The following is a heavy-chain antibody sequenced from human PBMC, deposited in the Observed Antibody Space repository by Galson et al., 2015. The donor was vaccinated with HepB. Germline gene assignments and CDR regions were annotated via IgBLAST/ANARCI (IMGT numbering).Heavy chain of an antibody. CDR1: GFTFSSYA. CDR2: LTGSGRTT. CDR3: ARESRGCGGDCYSLVDS. Sequence: SLRLSCAASGFTFSSYAMTWVRQAPGKGLEWVAVLTGSGRTTYSADSVKGRFTISRDNSKNTLYLQMNSLKVDDTAVYYCARESRGCGGDCYSLVDSWGQGTLVTVSS. J-gene: IGHJ4*02. D-gene: IGHD2-21*02. V-gene: IGHV3-23*01.